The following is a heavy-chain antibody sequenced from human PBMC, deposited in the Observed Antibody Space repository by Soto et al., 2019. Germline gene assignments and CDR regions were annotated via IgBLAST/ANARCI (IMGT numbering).Heavy chain of an antibody. J-gene: IGHJ4*02. D-gene: IGHD3-22*01. CDR1: GFTFSSYS. CDR2: ISSSSSYI. Sequence: EVQLVESGGGLVKPGGSLRLSCAASGFTFSSYSMNWVRQAPGKGLEWVSSISSSSSYIYYADSVKGRFTISRDNAKNSLYLQMKRLRAEDTAVYYWAREGGGDYYDSSGYTYDYWGQGTLVTVSS. V-gene: IGHV3-21*01. CDR3: AREGGGDYYDSSGYTYDY.